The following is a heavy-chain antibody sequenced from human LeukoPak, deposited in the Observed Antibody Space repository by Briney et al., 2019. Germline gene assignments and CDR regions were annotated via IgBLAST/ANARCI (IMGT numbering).Heavy chain of an antibody. CDR1: GGSFSGYY. V-gene: IGHV4-34*01. J-gene: IGHJ6*03. CDR2: INHSGST. CDR3: ARGRYPFWSGHNYYMDV. Sequence: SETLSLTCAVYGGSFSGYYWSWIRQPPGNGLEWIGEINHSGSTNYNPSLKSRVTISVDTSKNQFSLKLSSVTAADTAVYYCARGRYPFWSGHNYYMDVWGKGTTVTVSS. D-gene: IGHD3-3*01.